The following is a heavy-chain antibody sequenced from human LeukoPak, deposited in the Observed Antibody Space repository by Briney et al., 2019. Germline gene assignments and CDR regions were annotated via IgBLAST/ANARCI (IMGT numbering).Heavy chain of an antibody. V-gene: IGHV4-59*01. J-gene: IGHJ4*02. D-gene: IGHD3-22*01. CDR3: ASYYYDSSGFCHPFVH. CDR2: IYYTGST. Sequence: SETLSLTCTVSGGSIRSYYWSWIRQPPGKGLEWIGYIYYTGSTNHNPSLKGRVTVSVDTSKNQFSLNLSSVTAADTAVYYCASYYYDSSGFCHPFVHWGQGTLVTVSS. CDR1: GGSIRSYY.